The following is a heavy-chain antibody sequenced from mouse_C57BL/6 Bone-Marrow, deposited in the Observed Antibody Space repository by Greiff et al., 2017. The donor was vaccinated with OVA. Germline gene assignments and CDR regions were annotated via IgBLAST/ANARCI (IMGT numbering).Heavy chain of an antibody. V-gene: IGHV5-12*01. Sequence: EVKLMESGGGLVQPGGSLKLSCAASGFTFSDYYMYWVRQTPEKRLEWVAYISNGGGSTYYPDTVKGRFTISRDNAKNTLYLQMSRLKSEDTAMYYCARHPTVVGGGAMDYWGQGTSVTVSS. D-gene: IGHD1-1*01. CDR2: ISNGGGST. CDR3: ARHPTVVGGGAMDY. CDR1: GFTFSDYY. J-gene: IGHJ4*01.